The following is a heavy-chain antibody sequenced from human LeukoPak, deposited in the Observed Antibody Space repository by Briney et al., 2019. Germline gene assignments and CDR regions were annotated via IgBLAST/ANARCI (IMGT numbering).Heavy chain of an antibody. J-gene: IGHJ6*03. CDR3: ARVPYGSGSYYNVRYYYYYMDV. V-gene: IGHV4-34*01. CDR1: GGSFSGYY. D-gene: IGHD3-10*01. CDR2: INHSGST. Sequence: SETLSLTCAVYGGSFSGYYWSWIRQPPGKGLEWIGEINHSGSTNYNPSLKSRVTISVDTSKNQFSLKLSSVTAADTAVYYCARVPYGSGSYYNVRYYYYYMDVWGKGTTVTISS.